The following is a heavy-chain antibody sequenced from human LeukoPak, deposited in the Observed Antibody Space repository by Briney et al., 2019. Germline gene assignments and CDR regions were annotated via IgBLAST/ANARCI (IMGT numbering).Heavy chain of an antibody. CDR3: ARDYHGYCDY. D-gene: IGHD1-14*01. V-gene: IGHV3-7*04. CDR2: IKQDGSEK. Sequence: GSPRLSCAASGFTFSSYWMRWVRQAPGKGPEWVANIKQDGSEKYYVDSVKGRFTISRDNAKNSLYLQMNSLRAEDTAVYYCARDYHGYCDYWGQGTLVTVSS. J-gene: IGHJ4*02. CDR1: GFTFSSYW.